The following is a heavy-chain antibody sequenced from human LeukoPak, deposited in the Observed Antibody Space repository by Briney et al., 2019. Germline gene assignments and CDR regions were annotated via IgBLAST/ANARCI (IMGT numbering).Heavy chain of an antibody. CDR2: IYYSGST. CDR1: GGSINSYY. Sequence: KASETLSLTCTVSGGSINSYYWSWIRQPPGKGLEWIGYIYYSGSTNYNPSLKSRVTVSVDTSKNQFSLKLSSVTAADTAVYYCARAGGTMVRGVTIGYYYYYYMDVWGKGTTVTISS. V-gene: IGHV4-59*08. CDR3: ARAGGTMVRGVTIGYYYYYYMDV. J-gene: IGHJ6*03. D-gene: IGHD3-10*01.